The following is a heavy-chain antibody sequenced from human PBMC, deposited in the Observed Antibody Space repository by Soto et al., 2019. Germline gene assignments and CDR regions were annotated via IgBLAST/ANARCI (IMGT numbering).Heavy chain of an antibody. J-gene: IGHJ5*02. CDR1: GGSISSGGYY. CDR2: IYNSGST. Sequence: QVQLQESGPGLVKASQTLSLTCTVSGGSISSGGYYWSWIRQHPGKGLEWIGYIYNSGSTYYNPSLKGRVNITGDTSKDQFPLKLSSVTAADTAVDYCARDPAPWGQGTLVTVSS. CDR3: ARDPAP. V-gene: IGHV4-31*03.